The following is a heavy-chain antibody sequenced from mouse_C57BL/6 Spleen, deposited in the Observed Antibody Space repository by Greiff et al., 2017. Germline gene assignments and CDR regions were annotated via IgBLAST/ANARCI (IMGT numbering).Heavy chain of an antibody. D-gene: IGHD2-2*01. CDR3: TAIYYGYGGDAMDY. CDR2: IDPETGGT. Sequence: QVQLKRSGAELVRPGASVTLSCKASGYTFTDYEMHWVKQTPVHGLEWIGAIDPETGGTAYNQKFKGKAILTADKSSSTAYMELRSLTSEDSAVYYCTAIYYGYGGDAMDYWGQGTSVTVSS. V-gene: IGHV1-15*01. CDR1: GYTFTDYE. J-gene: IGHJ4*01.